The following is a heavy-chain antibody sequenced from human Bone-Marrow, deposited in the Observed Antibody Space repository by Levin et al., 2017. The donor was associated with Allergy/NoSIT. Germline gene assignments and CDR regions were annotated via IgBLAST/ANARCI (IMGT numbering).Heavy chain of an antibody. Sequence: GESLKISCTASGYTFSGYFIHWVRQAPGQGLEWLGRINPYSGDTNYAQRFQGRVTMTRDTSITTAYMEMSRLRSDDTAVYYCSRGLPVEVLQYFDNRGQGTLVIVST. J-gene: IGHJ4*02. CDR3: SRGLPVEVLQYFDN. V-gene: IGHV1-2*06. CDR1: GYTFSGYF. D-gene: IGHD3-9*01. CDR2: INPYSGDT.